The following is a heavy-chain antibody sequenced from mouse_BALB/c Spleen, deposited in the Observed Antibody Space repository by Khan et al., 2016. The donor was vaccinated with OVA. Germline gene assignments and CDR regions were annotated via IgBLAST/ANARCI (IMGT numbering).Heavy chain of an antibody. D-gene: IGHD1-1*01. CDR3: ARLAYYYDSEGFAY. CDR2: ISSGGSYT. Sequence: EVQLMESGGDLVKPEGSLKLSCAASGFTFSTYGMSWVRQTPDKRLEWVATISSGGSYTYYPDSVQGRFTISRANAKNTLYLQMSSLKSEDTAMVYCARLAYYYDSEGFAYWGQGTLVTVSA. CDR1: GFTFSTYG. V-gene: IGHV5-6*01. J-gene: IGHJ3*01.